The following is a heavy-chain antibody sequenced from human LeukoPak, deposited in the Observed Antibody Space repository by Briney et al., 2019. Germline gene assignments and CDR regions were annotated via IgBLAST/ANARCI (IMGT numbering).Heavy chain of an antibody. J-gene: IGHJ3*02. V-gene: IGHV4-59*01. D-gene: IGHD2-15*01. CDR1: GGSIGSYY. CDR2: IYYSGST. Sequence: PSETLSLTCTVSGGSIGSYYWSWIRQPPGKGLEWIGYIYYSGSTNYNPSLKSRVTISEDTSKNQFSLKLSSVTAADTAVYYCARAPYCSGGSCYSGAFDIWGQGTMVTVSS. CDR3: ARAPYCSGGSCYSGAFDI.